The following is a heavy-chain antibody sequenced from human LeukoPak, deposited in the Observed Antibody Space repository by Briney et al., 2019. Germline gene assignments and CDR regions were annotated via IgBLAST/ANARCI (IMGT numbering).Heavy chain of an antibody. CDR3: ARDRPHITMVRGVIPPDY. V-gene: IGHV1-46*01. D-gene: IGHD3-10*01. J-gene: IGHJ4*02. CDR2: INPSGGST. Sequence: ASVKVSCKASGYIFTSYFMHWVRQAPGQGLEWMGLINPSGGSTRYAQKLQGRVTMTTDTSTSTAYMELRSLRSDDTAVYYCARDRPHITMVRGVIPPDYWGQGTLVTVSS. CDR1: GYIFTSYF.